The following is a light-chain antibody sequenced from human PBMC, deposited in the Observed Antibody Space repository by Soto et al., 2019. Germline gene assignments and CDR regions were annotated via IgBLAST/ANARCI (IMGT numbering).Light chain of an antibody. J-gene: IGLJ2*01. V-gene: IGLV3-21*02. CDR1: DIGSES. CDR3: QVWDRSGELPHVV. Sequence: SYELTQPPSVSVAPGQTARITCGGSDIGSESVHWYQQKPGQAPVLVVYDDSDRPSGIPERLSGSNSGDTATLTISRVEVGDEADYQCQVWDRSGELPHVVFGGGTKLTVL. CDR2: DDS.